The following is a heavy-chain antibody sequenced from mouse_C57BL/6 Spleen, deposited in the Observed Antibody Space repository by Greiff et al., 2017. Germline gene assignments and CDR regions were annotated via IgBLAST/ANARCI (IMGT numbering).Heavy chain of an antibody. D-gene: IGHD1-1*01. Sequence: HVQLQPPWAELVRPGSSVKLSCKASGYTFTSYWMHWVKQRPIQGLEGIGNIDPSDSETHYNQKFKDKATLTVDKSSSTAYMQLSSLTSEDSAVYYCALYGSSTGYWYFDVWGTGTTVTVSS. CDR3: ALYGSSTGYWYFDV. J-gene: IGHJ1*03. V-gene: IGHV1-52*01. CDR1: GYTFTSYW. CDR2: IDPSDSET.